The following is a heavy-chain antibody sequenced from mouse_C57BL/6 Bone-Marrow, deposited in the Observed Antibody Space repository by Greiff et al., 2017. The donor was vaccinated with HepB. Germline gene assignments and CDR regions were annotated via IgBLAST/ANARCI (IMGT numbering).Heavy chain of an antibody. CDR2: ISDGGSYT. CDR3: ARDGYGSSYPDY. CDR1: GFTFSSYA. D-gene: IGHD1-1*01. V-gene: IGHV5-4*01. Sequence: EVKLMESGGGLVKPGGSLKLSCAASGFTFSSYAMSWVRQTPEKRLEWVATISDGGSYTYYPDNVKGRFTISRDNAKNNLYLQMSHLKSEDTAMYYCARDGYGSSYPDYWGQGTTLTVSS. J-gene: IGHJ2*01.